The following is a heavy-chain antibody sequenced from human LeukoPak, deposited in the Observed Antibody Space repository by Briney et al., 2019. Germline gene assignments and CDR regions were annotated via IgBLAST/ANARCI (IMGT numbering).Heavy chain of an antibody. V-gene: IGHV4-59*01. D-gene: IGHD1-1*01. CDR1: GGSISSYY. J-gene: IGHJ4*02. Sequence: KTSETLSLTCTVSGGSISSYYWSWIRQPPGKGLEWIGYIFYSGSTKYNPSLKSRVTISVDTSKNQFSLKLNSVTAADTAVYYCARAPPGALYRMGFDYWGQGALVTVSS. CDR2: IFYSGST. CDR3: ARAPPGALYRMGFDY.